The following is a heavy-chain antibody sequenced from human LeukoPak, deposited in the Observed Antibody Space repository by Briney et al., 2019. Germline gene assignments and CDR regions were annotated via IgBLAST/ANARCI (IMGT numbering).Heavy chain of an antibody. CDR2: INSDGSST. Sequence: GGSLRLSCAASGFTFSSYWMHWVRQAPGKGLVWVSRINSDGSSTSYADSVKGRFTISRDNSKNTLYLQMNSLRAEDTAVYYCAKDLQPNGFGELRSFDYWGQGTLVTVSS. CDR1: GFTFSSYW. CDR3: AKDLQPNGFGELRSFDY. J-gene: IGHJ4*02. V-gene: IGHV3-74*01. D-gene: IGHD3-10*01.